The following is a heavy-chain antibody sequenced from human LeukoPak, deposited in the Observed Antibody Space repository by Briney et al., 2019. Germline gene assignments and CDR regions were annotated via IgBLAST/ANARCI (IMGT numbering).Heavy chain of an antibody. J-gene: IGHJ6*03. CDR1: GFTFSSYW. CDR2: IKQDGSEK. V-gene: IGHV3-7*01. Sequence: GGSLRLSCAASGFTFSSYWMSWVRQAPGKGLEWVANIKQDGSEKYYVDSVKGRFTISRDNAKNSLYLQMNSLRAEDTAVYYCARVRSTVVVPAKFYYYYYMDVWGKGTTVTVSS. CDR3: ARVRSTVVVPAKFYYYYYMDV. D-gene: IGHD2-2*01.